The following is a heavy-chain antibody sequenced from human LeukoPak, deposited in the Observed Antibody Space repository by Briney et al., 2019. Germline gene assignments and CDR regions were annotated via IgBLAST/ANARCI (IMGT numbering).Heavy chain of an antibody. CDR3: AREGCSGGSCYPRRDAFDI. CDR2: LYVSGAT. D-gene: IGHD2-15*01. V-gene: IGHV4-4*07. CDR1: GGSISPYY. J-gene: IGHJ3*02. Sequence: SETLSLTCTVSGGSISPYYWNWIRRPAGKGLEWIGRLYVSGATDYNPSLKSRATISVDTSKNQFSLRLKSVTAADTAVYFCAREGCSGGSCYPRRDAFDIWGQGTMVTVSS.